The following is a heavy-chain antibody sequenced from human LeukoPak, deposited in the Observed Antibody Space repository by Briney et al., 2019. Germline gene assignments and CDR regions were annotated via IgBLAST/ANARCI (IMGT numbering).Heavy chain of an antibody. D-gene: IGHD1-26*01. CDR3: ARVRQSGSPLDY. J-gene: IGHJ4*02. CDR2: ISSSSEYT. Sequence: GGPLRLSCAASGFTFSDYYMSWIRQAPGKGLEWVSYISSSSEYTNYADSVKGRFTSSRDNAKNSLFLQMNSLTAEDTAVYYCARVRQSGSPLDYWGQGTLVTVSS. CDR1: GFTFSDYY. V-gene: IGHV3-11*05.